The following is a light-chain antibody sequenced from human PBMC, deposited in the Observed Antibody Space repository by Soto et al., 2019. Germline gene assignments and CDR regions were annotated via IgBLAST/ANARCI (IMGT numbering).Light chain of an antibody. V-gene: IGKV3-20*01. CDR1: QSVSNNY. J-gene: IGKJ1*01. CDR3: QQYGSSGT. CDR2: GAS. Sequence: VWTQSPASLSLSRGERATLSCRASQSVSNNYLAWYQQKPGQAPRLLIYGASNRATGIPDRFSGSGSGTDFTLTISRLEPEDFAVYYCQQYGSSGTFGQGTKVDIK.